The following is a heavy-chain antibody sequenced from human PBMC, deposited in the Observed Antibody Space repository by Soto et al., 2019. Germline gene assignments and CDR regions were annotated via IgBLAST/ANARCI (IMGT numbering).Heavy chain of an antibody. CDR2: ISVTGSTI. J-gene: IGHJ4*02. D-gene: IGHD1-1*01. CDR1: GFTFSSSE. Sequence: GWSLILSCEGSGFTFSSSEINWVRQAPGKGLEWVSFISVTGSTIYYADSVRGRFTISRDNAKNSLYLQMNSLRADDTAVYYCTSAERGKTGTRVWGQGTQVTVYS. CDR3: TSAERGKTGTRV. V-gene: IGHV3-48*03.